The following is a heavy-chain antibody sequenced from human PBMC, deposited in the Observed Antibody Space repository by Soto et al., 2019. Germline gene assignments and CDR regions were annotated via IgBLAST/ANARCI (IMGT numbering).Heavy chain of an antibody. D-gene: IGHD3-9*01. CDR1: GGSISSSSYY. V-gene: IGHV4-39*07. CDR3: ARGRGVLRYFDWYPRDYYGMDV. J-gene: IGHJ6*02. CDR2: IYYSGST. Sequence: ASETLSLTCTVSGGSISSSSYYWGWIRQPPGKGLEWIGSIYYSGSTYYNPSLKSRVTISVDTSKNQFSLKLSSVTAADTAVYYCARGRGVLRYFDWYPRDYYGMDVWGQGTTVTVSS.